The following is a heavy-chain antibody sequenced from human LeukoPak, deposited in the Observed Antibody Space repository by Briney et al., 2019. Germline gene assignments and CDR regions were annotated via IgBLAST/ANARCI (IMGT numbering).Heavy chain of an antibody. CDR1: GGSISSGGSY. CDR2: INHSGSI. Sequence: SETLSLTCTVSGGSISSGGSYWSWIRQHPGKGLELIGEINHSGSINYNPSLKSRVTISVDTSKNQFSLKLSSVTAADTAVYYCARRVRHIVVVTAITAFDIWGQGTMVTVSS. D-gene: IGHD2-21*02. J-gene: IGHJ3*02. CDR3: ARRVRHIVVVTAITAFDI. V-gene: IGHV4-39*07.